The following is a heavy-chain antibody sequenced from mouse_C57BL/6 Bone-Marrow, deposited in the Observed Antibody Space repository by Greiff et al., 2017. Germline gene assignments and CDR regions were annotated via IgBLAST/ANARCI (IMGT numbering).Heavy chain of an antibody. CDR1: GFNITDYY. D-gene: IGHD1-1*01. J-gene: IGHJ4*01. CDR2: IDPEDGET. V-gene: IGHV14-2*01. Sequence: VQLQQSGAELVKPGASVKLSCTASGFNITDYYMHWVKQRTEHGLEWIGRIDPEDGETKYAPKFQGKATITADTSSNTAYLQLSSLTSEDAAVYYCGRGSYYYGSSDALDYWGQGTSVTVSA. CDR3: GRGSYYYGSSDALDY.